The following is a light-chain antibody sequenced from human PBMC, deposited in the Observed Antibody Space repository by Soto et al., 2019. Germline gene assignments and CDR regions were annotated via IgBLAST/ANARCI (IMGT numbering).Light chain of an antibody. J-gene: IGKJ1*01. CDR1: QSVSNSY. CDR2: GAS. Sequence: EIVLTQSPGTLSLSPGERATLSCRASQSVSNSYLAWYQQKPGQAPRLLIYGASGRATGIPDRFSGSGSRTYFTLIITRLEPEDFAFYYCQQYGSSPWTFGQGTKVEIK. V-gene: IGKV3-20*01. CDR3: QQYGSSPWT.